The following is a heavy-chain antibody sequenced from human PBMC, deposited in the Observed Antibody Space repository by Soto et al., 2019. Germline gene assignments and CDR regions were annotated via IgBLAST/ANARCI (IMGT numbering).Heavy chain of an antibody. CDR3: ARRMTAVTIIDY. V-gene: IGHV3-7*03. Sequence: PGGSLRLSCVASGFTFSNYLMTWVRQAPGKGLEWVANIKQDGSEKLYVGSVKGRFTVSRDNAENSLHLDMNSLRAEDTAVYYCARRMTAVTIIDYWGQGTLVTVSS. CDR1: GFTFSNYL. CDR2: IKQDGSEK. D-gene: IGHD4-17*01. J-gene: IGHJ4*02.